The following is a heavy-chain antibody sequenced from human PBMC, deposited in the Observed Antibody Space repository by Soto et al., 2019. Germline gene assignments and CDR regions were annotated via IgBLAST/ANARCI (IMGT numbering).Heavy chain of an antibody. CDR3: ARVLQGCSGTSCYLDI. J-gene: IGHJ3*02. V-gene: IGHV4-4*02. D-gene: IGHD2-2*01. CDR2: ILHSGSA. CDR1: GASISSTNW. Sequence: QVQLQESGPGLAKPSGTLSLTCAVSGASISSTNWWNWVRQAAGKGPEWIGEILHSGSANYNPSLKSRVTISVDESRNQFSLRLTSVTAADTAVYYCARVLQGCSGTSCYLDIWGQGTMVTASA.